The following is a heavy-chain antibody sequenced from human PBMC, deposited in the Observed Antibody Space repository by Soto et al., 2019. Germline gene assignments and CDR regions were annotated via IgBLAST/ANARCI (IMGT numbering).Heavy chain of an antibody. CDR1: VVIFINYG. J-gene: IGHJ4*02. Sequence: PGGSLRLSCSSSVVIFINYGIHWVRQAPGNGLEWVAIIWYDGSNKYYADSVKGRFTISRYNSKNTVYLQMNSLRAEDTDMYYCEAGEPIHYRGQGPIVTVSS. CDR3: EAGEPIHY. CDR2: IWYDGSNK. V-gene: IGHV3-33*01. D-gene: IGHD3-10*01.